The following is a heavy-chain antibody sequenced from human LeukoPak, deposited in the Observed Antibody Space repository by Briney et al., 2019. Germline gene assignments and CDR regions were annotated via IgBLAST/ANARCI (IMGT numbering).Heavy chain of an antibody. J-gene: IGHJ4*02. D-gene: IGHD6-13*01. Sequence: PEGSLRLSCAASGFTFSSYPMSWVRQAPGKGLEWVSAISGSGGTTYYPDSVKGRFTISRDNSKSTLFLQMNSLRAGDTALYYCARPYTSSWYQFDSWGQGTLVTVSS. CDR1: GFTFSSYP. CDR3: ARPYTSSWYQFDS. CDR2: ISGSGGTT. V-gene: IGHV3-23*01.